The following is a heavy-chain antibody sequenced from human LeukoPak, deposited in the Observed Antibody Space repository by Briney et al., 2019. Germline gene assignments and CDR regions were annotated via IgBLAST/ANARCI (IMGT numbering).Heavy chain of an antibody. V-gene: IGHV3-30-3*01. Sequence: GGSLRLSCAASGFTFSSYAMSWVRQAPGKGLEWVAVISYDGSNKYYADSVKGRFTISRDNSKNTLYLQMNSLRAEDTAVYYCAREQGVRGVMAFDYWGQGTLVTVSS. CDR1: GFTFSSYA. CDR3: AREQGVRGVMAFDY. CDR2: ISYDGSNK. J-gene: IGHJ4*02. D-gene: IGHD3-10*01.